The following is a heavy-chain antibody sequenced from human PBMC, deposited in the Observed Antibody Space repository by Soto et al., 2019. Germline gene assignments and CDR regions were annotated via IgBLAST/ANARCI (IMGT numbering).Heavy chain of an antibody. D-gene: IGHD3-16*02. Sequence: SETLSLTCTVSGGSISSGGYYWSWIRQHPGKGLEWIGYIYYSGSTYYNPSLKSRVTISVDTSKNQFSLKLSSVTAADTAVYYCARGLRTFGGVIVKSFDYWGQGTLVTVSS. J-gene: IGHJ4*02. CDR2: IYYSGST. CDR3: ARGLRTFGGVIVKSFDY. CDR1: GGSISSGGYY. V-gene: IGHV4-31*03.